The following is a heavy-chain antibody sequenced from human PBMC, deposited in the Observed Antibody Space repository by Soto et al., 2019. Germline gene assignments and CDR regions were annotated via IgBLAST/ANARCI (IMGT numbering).Heavy chain of an antibody. CDR1: KYPFTSFD. Sequence: GPSVKVSCKASKYPFTSFDLHWVRQATGQGLEWMGWMNPNNGITGFAQKFQGRVTMTTDTSTSTAYMELRSLRSDDTAVYYCARGYGDYEDNWFDPWGQGTLVTVSS. J-gene: IGHJ5*02. CDR2: MNPNNGIT. CDR3: ARGYGDYEDNWFDP. D-gene: IGHD4-17*01. V-gene: IGHV1-8*01.